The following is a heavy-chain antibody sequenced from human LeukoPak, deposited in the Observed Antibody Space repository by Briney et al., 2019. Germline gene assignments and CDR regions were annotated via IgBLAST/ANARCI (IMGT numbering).Heavy chain of an antibody. CDR3: ARGSYSSSWYKFDP. J-gene: IGHJ5*02. CDR1: GYTFTRYG. Sequence: ASVKVSCKASGYTFTRYGISWVRQAPGQGLEWMGWISAYNGDTNYAQKLQGRVTMTTDTSTSTAYMELRSLRSDDTAVYYCARGSYSSSWYKFDPWGQGTLVTVSS. CDR2: ISAYNGDT. V-gene: IGHV1-18*01. D-gene: IGHD6-13*01.